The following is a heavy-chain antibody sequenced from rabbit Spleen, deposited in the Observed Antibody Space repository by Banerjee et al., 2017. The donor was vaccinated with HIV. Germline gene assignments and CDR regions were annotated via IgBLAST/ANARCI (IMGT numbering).Heavy chain of an antibody. CDR3: ARDLDGVIGWNFGW. V-gene: IGHV1S45*01. D-gene: IGHD4-1*01. Sequence: QEQLGESGGDLVKPGTSLTLTCTASGFSFSSSYYMCWVRQAPGKGLEWIACIDAGSSGFTYFATWAKGRFTFSKTSSTTVTLQMTSLTAADTATYFCARDLDGVIGWNFGWWGPGTLVTVS. CDR1: GFSFSSSYY. J-gene: IGHJ6*01. CDR2: IDAGSSGFT.